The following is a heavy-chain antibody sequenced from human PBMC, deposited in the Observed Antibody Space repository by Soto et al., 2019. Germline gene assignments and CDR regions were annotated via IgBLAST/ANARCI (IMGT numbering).Heavy chain of an antibody. CDR1: GFTFSSYA. V-gene: IGHV3-23*01. D-gene: IGHD4-17*01. CDR2: ITGSGGST. CDR3: AKGWMATVTYSDY. Sequence: EMQLLESGGGLVQPGGSLRLSCAASGFTFSSYAMSWVRQAPGKGLEWVSAITGSGGSTFYAGSVKGRFTISRDNSENTLLLQMNSLRVEDTAMHYCAKGWMATVTYSDYWGQGTLVTVSS. J-gene: IGHJ4*02.